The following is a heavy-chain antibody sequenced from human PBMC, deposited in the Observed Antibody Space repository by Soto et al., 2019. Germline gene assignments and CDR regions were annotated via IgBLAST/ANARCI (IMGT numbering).Heavy chain of an antibody. D-gene: IGHD3-9*01. J-gene: IGHJ6*02. CDR3: AKDQDHPSQYFDWSSDYDYGMDV. CDR1: GFTFSSYG. V-gene: IGHV3-30*18. CDR2: ISYDGSNK. Sequence: QVQLVESGGGVVQPGRSLRLSCAASGFTFSSYGMHWVRQAPGKGLEWVAVISYDGSNKYYADSVKGRFTISRDNSKNTLYLQMNSLRAEDTAVYYCAKDQDHPSQYFDWSSDYDYGMDVWGQGTTVTVSS.